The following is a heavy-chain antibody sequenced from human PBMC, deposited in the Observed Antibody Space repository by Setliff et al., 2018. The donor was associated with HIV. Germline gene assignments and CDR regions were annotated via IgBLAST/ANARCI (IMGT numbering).Heavy chain of an antibody. V-gene: IGHV3-74*01. D-gene: IGHD5-18*01. J-gene: IGHJ4*02. CDR1: GFNLDDYW. CDR2: IKFDGTTI. CDR3: ARGYNYGPYHFGN. Sequence: LRLSCAASGFNLDDYWMHWVRQIPGQGLLWVSRIKFDGTTIAYADSVKDRFTVSRDNSKNTLFLQVSSLRAEDTAVYYCARGYNYGPYHFGNWGQGTLVTVSS.